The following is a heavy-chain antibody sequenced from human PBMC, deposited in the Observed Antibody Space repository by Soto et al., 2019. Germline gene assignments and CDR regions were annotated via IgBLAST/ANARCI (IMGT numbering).Heavy chain of an antibody. J-gene: IGHJ4*02. CDR2: IIPIFGIA. D-gene: IGHD4-17*01. CDR1: GGRINRQS. Sequence: SVEVTTKACGGRINRQSIICLQQANGHGLEWIGRIIPIFGIASYAQKFQGRVTITADESTSTAYMELSSLRSDDTAVYYCAREVHTDYGDYVNFRGQGTLVTGSS. V-gene: IGHV1-69*13. CDR3: AREVHTDYGDYVNF.